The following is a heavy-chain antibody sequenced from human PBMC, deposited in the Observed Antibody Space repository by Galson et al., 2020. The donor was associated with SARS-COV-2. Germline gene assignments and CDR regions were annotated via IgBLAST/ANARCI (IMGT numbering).Heavy chain of an antibody. CDR3: ARGSGDSSDQFLDPIDL. J-gene: IGHJ5*02. CDR2: IENTGNT. D-gene: IGHD3-22*01. Sequence: SETLSLTCTVSGGSISSVGYYWSWIRHHPGTGLEWIGYIENTGNTYYNPSLKSRLSISVDTSKNQFSLKLNSVTAADTGVYYCARGSGDSSDQFLDPIDLWGQGTLVTVSS. V-gene: IGHV4-31*03. CDR1: GGSISSVGYY.